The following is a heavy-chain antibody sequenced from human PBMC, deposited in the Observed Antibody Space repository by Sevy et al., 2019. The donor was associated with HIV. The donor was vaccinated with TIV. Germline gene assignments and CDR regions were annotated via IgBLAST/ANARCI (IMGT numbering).Heavy chain of an antibody. CDR1: GFTFDDYA. CDR3: AKDTDYVWGSYRFDAFDI. D-gene: IGHD3-16*02. J-gene: IGHJ3*02. Sequence: GGSLRLSCAASGFTFDDYAMHWVRQAPGKGLEWVSGISWNSGSIGYADSVKCRFTISRDNAKNSLYLQMNSLRAEDTALYYCAKDTDYVWGSYRFDAFDIWGQGTMVTVSS. CDR2: ISWNSGSI. V-gene: IGHV3-9*01.